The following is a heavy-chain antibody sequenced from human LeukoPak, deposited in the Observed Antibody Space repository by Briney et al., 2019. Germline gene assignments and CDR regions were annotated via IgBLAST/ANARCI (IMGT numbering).Heavy chain of an antibody. CDR3: ARLSRVTIIGVVDWYFDP. V-gene: IGHV4-4*09. J-gene: IGHJ2*01. Sequence: KPSETLSLTCTVSAGSISTFYWGWFRHSPVKGLGWIGYIYSSGSTNYNPSLESRVTMSVDTSKNQVSLKLNSVTAADTAVYYCARLSRVTIIGVVDWYFDPWGRGTLVTVSS. CDR1: AGSISTFY. D-gene: IGHD3-3*01. CDR2: IYSSGST.